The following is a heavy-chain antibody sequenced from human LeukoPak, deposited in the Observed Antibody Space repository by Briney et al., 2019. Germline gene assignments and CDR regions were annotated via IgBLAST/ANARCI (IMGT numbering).Heavy chain of an antibody. CDR2: FDPEDGET. Sequence: SVKVSCKVSGYTLTQLSMHWVGQAAGKGLEWVGGFDPEDGETIYAQKFQGRVTMTEDTSTDTAYMELGSLRSEDTAVYYCATEMSIFGVVTNAFDIWGQGTMVTVSS. V-gene: IGHV1-24*01. CDR1: GYTLTQLS. D-gene: IGHD3-3*01. J-gene: IGHJ3*02. CDR3: ATEMSIFGVVTNAFDI.